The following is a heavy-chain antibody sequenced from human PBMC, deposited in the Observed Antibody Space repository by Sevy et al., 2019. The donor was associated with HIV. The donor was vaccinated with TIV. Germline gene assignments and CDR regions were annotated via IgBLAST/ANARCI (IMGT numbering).Heavy chain of an antibody. CDR1: GFTFSSYS. Sequence: GGSLRLSCAASGFTFSSYSMNWVRQAPGKGLEWVSSISSSSSYIYYGDSVKGRFTISRDNAKNSLYLQMNSLRAEDTAVYYCASGRGVIHYFDYWGQGTLVTVSS. V-gene: IGHV3-21*01. D-gene: IGHD3-16*02. CDR3: ASGRGVIHYFDY. CDR2: ISSSSSYI. J-gene: IGHJ4*02.